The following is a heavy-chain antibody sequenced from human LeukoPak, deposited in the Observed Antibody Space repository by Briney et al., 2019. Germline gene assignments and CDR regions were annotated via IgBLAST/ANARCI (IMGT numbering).Heavy chain of an antibody. CDR1: GYTFTGYY. Sequence: ASVKVSCKASGYTFTGYYMHWVRQAPGQGLEWMGWINPNSGGTNYAQKFQGRVTMTRDTSISTAYMELSRLRSDDTAVYYCARLGTANWGSLGAFDVWGQGTMVTVSS. V-gene: IGHV1-2*02. CDR3: ARLGTANWGSLGAFDV. CDR2: INPNSGGT. D-gene: IGHD7-27*01. J-gene: IGHJ3*01.